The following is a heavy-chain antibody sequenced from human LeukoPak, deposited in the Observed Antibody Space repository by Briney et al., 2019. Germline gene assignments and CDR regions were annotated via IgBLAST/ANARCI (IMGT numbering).Heavy chain of an antibody. D-gene: IGHD3-10*01. CDR3: AKNYGSGRGVPYGMDV. CDR1: GFTFSSYA. CDR2: IGSGSGGTT. Sequence: PGGSLRLSCAASGFTFSSYAMRWVRQAPGKGLEWVSAIGSGSGGTTIYADSVKGRFTISRDNSKNTLYLQMSSLRDEDTAVYYCAKNYGSGRGVPYGMDVWGQGTTVTVSS. J-gene: IGHJ6*02. V-gene: IGHV3-23*01.